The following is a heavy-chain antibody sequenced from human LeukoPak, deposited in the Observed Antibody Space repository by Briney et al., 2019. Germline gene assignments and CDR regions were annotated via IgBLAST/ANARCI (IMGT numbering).Heavy chain of an antibody. J-gene: IGHJ4*02. CDR3: ARAESSITISGVADFDY. V-gene: IGHV1-2*06. CDR1: GYTFTGYY. CDR2: INPNSGGT. D-gene: IGHD3-3*01. Sequence: ASVKVSCKASGYTFTGYYMHWVRQAPGQGLEWMGRINPNSGGTNYAQKFQGRVTMTRDTSISTAYMELSRLRSEDTAVYYCARAESSITISGVADFDYWGQGTLVTVSS.